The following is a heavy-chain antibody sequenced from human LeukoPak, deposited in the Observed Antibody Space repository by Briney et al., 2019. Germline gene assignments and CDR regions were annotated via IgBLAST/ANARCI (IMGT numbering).Heavy chain of an antibody. D-gene: IGHD6-13*01. Sequence: PGGSLRLSCAASGFTFRDFAMHWVRQAPGKGLEYVSAISSDGGSKYYATSLKGRFTVSRDNSKNTLYLQMGSLRPEDMAVYYCARVTLAFGSGWYYDYWGQGTLVTVSS. CDR1: GFTFRDFA. CDR2: ISSDGGSK. J-gene: IGHJ4*02. CDR3: ARVTLAFGSGWYYDY. V-gene: IGHV3-64*01.